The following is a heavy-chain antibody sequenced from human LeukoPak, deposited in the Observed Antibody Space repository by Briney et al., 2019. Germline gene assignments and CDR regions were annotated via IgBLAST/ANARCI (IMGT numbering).Heavy chain of an antibody. CDR1: GGSISSYY. Sequence: SETLSPTCTVSGGSISSYYWSWIRQPPGKGLEWIGYIYYSGSTNYNPSLKSRVTISVDTSKNQFSLKLSSVTAADTAVYYCARVHSSSWSPNYYYFDYWGQGTLVTASS. D-gene: IGHD6-13*01. J-gene: IGHJ4*02. CDR3: ARVHSSSWSPNYYYFDY. CDR2: IYYSGST. V-gene: IGHV4-59*01.